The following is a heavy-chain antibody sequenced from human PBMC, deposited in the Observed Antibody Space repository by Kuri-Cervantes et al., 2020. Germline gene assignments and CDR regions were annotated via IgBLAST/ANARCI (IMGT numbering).Heavy chain of an antibody. Sequence: GGSLRLSCAASGFTFDDYAMHWVRQAPGKGLEWVSGISWNSGSIGYADSVKGRFTISRDNAKNSLYLQMNSLRAEDTALYYCARDNPRWVYRDAFDIWGQGTMVTVSS. CDR1: GFTFDDYA. CDR3: ARDNPRWVYRDAFDI. J-gene: IGHJ3*02. D-gene: IGHD3-16*02. CDR2: ISWNSGSI. V-gene: IGHV3-9*01.